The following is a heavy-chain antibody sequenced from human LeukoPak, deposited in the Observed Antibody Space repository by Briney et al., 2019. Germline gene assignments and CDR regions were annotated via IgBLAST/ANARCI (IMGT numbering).Heavy chain of an antibody. Sequence: GSLRLSCAASGFTFTKYWMTWVRQAPGKGLEWVGNIKQDGSDKNYMDSVKGRFTISRDNTKNSVYLQMSSLRAEDTAVYYCAREVWGPEYWGQGTLVTVSS. J-gene: IGHJ4*02. CDR3: AREVWGPEY. CDR2: IKQDGSDK. CDR1: GFTFTKYW. V-gene: IGHV3-7*01. D-gene: IGHD1-14*01.